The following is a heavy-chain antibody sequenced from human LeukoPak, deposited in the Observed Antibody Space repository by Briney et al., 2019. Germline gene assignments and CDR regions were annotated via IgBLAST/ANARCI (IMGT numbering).Heavy chain of an antibody. J-gene: IGHJ6*02. CDR2: IIPILGIA. CDR1: GGTFSSYT. Sequence: SVKVSCKASGGTFSSYTISWVRQAPGQGVEWMGRIIPILGIANYAQKFQGRVTITADKSTSTAYMEVSSLRSEDTAVYYCAYDSRNDYYYYGMDVWGQGTTVTVSS. CDR3: AYDSRNDYYYYGMDV. D-gene: IGHD3-22*01. V-gene: IGHV1-69*02.